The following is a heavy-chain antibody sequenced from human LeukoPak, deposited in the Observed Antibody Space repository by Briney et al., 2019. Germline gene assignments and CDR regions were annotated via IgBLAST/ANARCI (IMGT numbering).Heavy chain of an antibody. CDR1: GGSVSRSTYF. CDR2: VYYRGST. Sequence: SETLSLTCTVSGGSVSRSTYFWGWIRQPPGMGLEWIGNVYYRGSTYYYPSLKSRVTISVDTSKNQFSLRLTSVTAADTAVYYCARVVSSYCSGGSCYESPYYNWFDPWGQGTLVTVSS. V-gene: IGHV4-39*01. J-gene: IGHJ5*02. CDR3: ARVVSSYCSGGSCYESPYYNWFDP. D-gene: IGHD2-15*01.